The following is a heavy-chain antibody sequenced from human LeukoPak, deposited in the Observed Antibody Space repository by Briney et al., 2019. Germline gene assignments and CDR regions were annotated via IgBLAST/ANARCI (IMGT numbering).Heavy chain of an antibody. D-gene: IGHD3-10*01. V-gene: IGHV4-30-4*08. J-gene: IGHJ3*02. CDR1: GGSISSGDYY. CDR2: IYYSGST. CDR3: ASGCAMVQGVIASPGAVDAFDI. Sequence: PSQTLSLTCTVSGGSISSGDYYWSWIRRPPGKGLEWIRYIYYSGSTYYNPSLKNRVTISVDTSKNQFSLKLSSVTAADTAVYYCASGCAMVQGVIASPGAVDAFDIWGQGTMVTVSS.